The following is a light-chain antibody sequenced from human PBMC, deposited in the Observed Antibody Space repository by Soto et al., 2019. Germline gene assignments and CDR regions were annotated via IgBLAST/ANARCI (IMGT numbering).Light chain of an antibody. V-gene: IGKV1-39*01. J-gene: IGKJ2*01. Sequence: DIQMTQSPSSLSASVGDRVTITCRASQSINSNLNWYQQKPGKAPNLLIYAASSLQSEVPSRFSGSGSGTDCTLTINSLQPEDFATYYCQQSYSSPPTFGQGTKVEIK. CDR1: QSINSN. CDR3: QQSYSSPPT. CDR2: AAS.